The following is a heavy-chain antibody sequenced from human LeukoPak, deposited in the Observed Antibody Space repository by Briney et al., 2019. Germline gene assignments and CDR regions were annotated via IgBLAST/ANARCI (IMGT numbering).Heavy chain of an antibody. Sequence: SVKVSCKASGGTFSSYAISWVRQAPGQGLEWMGGIIPIFGTANCAQKFQGRVTITADESTSTAYMELSSLRSEDTAVYYCAVYGDYDSHAFDIWGQGTMVTVSS. D-gene: IGHD4-17*01. J-gene: IGHJ3*02. CDR3: AVYGDYDSHAFDI. CDR1: GGTFSSYA. CDR2: IIPIFGTA. V-gene: IGHV1-69*13.